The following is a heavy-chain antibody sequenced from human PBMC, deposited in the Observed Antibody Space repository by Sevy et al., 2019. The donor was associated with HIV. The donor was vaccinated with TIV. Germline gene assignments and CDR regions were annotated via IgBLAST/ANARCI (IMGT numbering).Heavy chain of an antibody. J-gene: IGHJ6*02. D-gene: IGHD2-2*01. CDR2: IKRDGSEK. CDR1: GFMFSNYW. V-gene: IGHV3-7*03. Sequence: GGSLRLSCVASGFMFSNYWMSWVRQAPGKGLEWVANIKRDGSEKYYVASVKGRFTISRDNAKKSLYLQMNSLRAEDTAVYYCARDCNSASCLWGLDVWGQGTTVTVSS. CDR3: ARDCNSASCLWGLDV.